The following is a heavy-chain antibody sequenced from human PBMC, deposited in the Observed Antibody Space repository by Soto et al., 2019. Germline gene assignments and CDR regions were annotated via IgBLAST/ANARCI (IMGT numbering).Heavy chain of an antibody. Sequence: GTLRLSCAASGFTFSSYSMNWVRQAPGKGLEWVSSISSISSYIYYADSVKGRFTISRDNAKNSLYLQMNSLRAEDTAVYYCARDRIAARFSYWGQGTLVTVSS. CDR2: ISSISSYI. V-gene: IGHV3-21*01. CDR1: GFTFSSYS. D-gene: IGHD6-6*01. CDR3: ARDRIAARFSY. J-gene: IGHJ4*02.